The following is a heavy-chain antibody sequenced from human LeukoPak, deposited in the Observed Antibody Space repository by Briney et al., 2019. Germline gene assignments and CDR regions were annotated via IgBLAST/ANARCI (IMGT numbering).Heavy chain of an antibody. J-gene: IGHJ4*02. CDR3: ARINDYGDYYFDY. CDR1: GFTFSSYS. D-gene: IGHD4-17*01. Sequence: GGSLRLSCAASGFTFSSYSMNWARQAPGKGLEWVSVIYSGGSTYYADSVKGRFTISRDNSKNTLYLQMNSLRAEDTAVYYCARINDYGDYYFDYWGQGTLVTVSS. CDR2: IYSGGST. V-gene: IGHV3-53*01.